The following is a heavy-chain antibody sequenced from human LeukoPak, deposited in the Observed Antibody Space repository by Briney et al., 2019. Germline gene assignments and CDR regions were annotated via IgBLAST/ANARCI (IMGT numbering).Heavy chain of an antibody. CDR3: ATGDYRGYFDY. CDR1: GYTLTELS. CDR2: FDREDGET. V-gene: IGHV1-24*01. D-gene: IGHD4-11*01. Sequence: ASVKVSFKVSGYTLTELSMHWVRQPPGKGLEWMGGFDREDGETIYAQKFQGRVTMTEDTSTDTAYMELSSLRSEDTAVYYCATGDYRGYFDYWGQGTLVTVSS. J-gene: IGHJ4*02.